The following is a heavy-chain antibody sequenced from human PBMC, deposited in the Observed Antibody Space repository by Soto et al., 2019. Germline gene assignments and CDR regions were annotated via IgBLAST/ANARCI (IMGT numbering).Heavy chain of an antibody. V-gene: IGHV3-23*01. CDR2: ISGSGGST. CDR3: AKDRPYYDFWSGYFHLDAFDI. J-gene: IGHJ3*02. CDR1: GFTFSSYA. D-gene: IGHD3-3*01. Sequence: GGSLRLSCAASGFTFSSYAMSWVRQAPGKGLEWVSAISGSGGSTYYADSVKGRFTISRDNSKNTLYLQMNSLRAEDTAVYYCAKDRPYYDFWSGYFHLDAFDIWGQGTMVTVSS.